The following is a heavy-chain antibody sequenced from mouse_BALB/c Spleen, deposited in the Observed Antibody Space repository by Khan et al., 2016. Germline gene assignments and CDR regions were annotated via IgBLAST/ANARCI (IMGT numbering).Heavy chain of an antibody. CDR1: GYTFSNYW. Sequence: VQLQESGADLMKPGASVRISCKATGYTFSNYWIEWVKQRPGHGLEWIGEILPGNDDTNYNEKFKGKATFTADISSNTAYMQLSSLTSEDSAVDYWASPIYYDYYVGDVDFWGQGTSVTVSS. D-gene: IGHD2-4*01. V-gene: IGHV1-9*01. CDR2: ILPGNDDT. CDR3: ASPIYYDYYVGDVDF. J-gene: IGHJ4*01.